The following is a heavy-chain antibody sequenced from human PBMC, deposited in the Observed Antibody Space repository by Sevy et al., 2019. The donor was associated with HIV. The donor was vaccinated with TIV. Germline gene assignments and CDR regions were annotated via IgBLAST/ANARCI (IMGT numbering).Heavy chain of an antibody. D-gene: IGHD6-13*01. J-gene: IGHJ4*02. CDR1: GFTFGNYA. CDR2: ISYDGSNK. CDR3: AKVKSSWYSDPYYFDY. Sequence: GGSLRLSCEASGFTFGNYAMNWVRQAPGKGLEWVAVISYDGSNKYYADSVKGRFTISRDNSKNTLYLQMNSLRAEDTAVYYCAKVKSSWYSDPYYFDYWGQGTLVTVSS. V-gene: IGHV3-30*18.